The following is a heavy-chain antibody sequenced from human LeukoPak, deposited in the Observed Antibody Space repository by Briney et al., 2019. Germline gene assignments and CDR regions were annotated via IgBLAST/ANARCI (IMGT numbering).Heavy chain of an antibody. V-gene: IGHV3-48*01. CDR2: ISSSSSTI. CDR3: ARDDHYYYYYMDV. Sequence: QPGGSLRLSCAASGFTFSTYSMNWVRQAPGKGLEWVSYISSSSSTIYYADSVKSRFTISRDNAKNSLYLQMNSLRAEDTAVYYCARDDHYYYYYMDVWGKGTTVTVSS. J-gene: IGHJ6*03. CDR1: GFTFSTYS.